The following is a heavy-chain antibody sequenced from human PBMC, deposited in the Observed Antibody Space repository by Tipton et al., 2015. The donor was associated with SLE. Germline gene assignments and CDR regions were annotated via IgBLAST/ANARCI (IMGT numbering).Heavy chain of an antibody. CDR1: GFTFSSYG. D-gene: IGHD5-24*01. V-gene: IGHV3-30*02. J-gene: IGHJ3*02. CDR3: AKDDERSKGAHGAFDI. Sequence: SLRLSCAASGFTFSSYGMHWVRQAPGKGLEWVAFIRYDGSNKYYADSVKGRFTIPRDNSKNTLYLQMNSLRAEDTAVYYCAKDDERSKGAHGAFDIWGQGTMVTVSS. CDR2: IRYDGSNK.